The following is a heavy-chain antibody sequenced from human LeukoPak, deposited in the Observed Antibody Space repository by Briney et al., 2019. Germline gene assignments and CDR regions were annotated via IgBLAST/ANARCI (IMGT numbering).Heavy chain of an antibody. D-gene: IGHD3-10*01. J-gene: IGHJ4*02. V-gene: IGHV1-46*01. CDR3: ARVSHYYGSGTYYY. CDR2: INPSGGST. Sequence: ASVKVSCKASGYTFTSYGISWVRQAPGQGLEWMGIINPSGGSTSYAQKFQGRVTMTRDTSTSTVYMELSSLRSEDTAVCYCARVSHYYGSGTYYYWGQGTLATVSS. CDR1: GYTFTSYG.